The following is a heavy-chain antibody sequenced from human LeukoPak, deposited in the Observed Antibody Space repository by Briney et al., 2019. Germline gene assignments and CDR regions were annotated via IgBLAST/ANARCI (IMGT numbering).Heavy chain of an antibody. J-gene: IGHJ6*03. CDR2: TIPMFGSA. Sequence: GSSVKVSCKASGDIFNSYSISWVRQAPGEGLEWVGDTIPMFGSANYAEKLQGRVTITTDHSTSTAFLELSSLSSEDTPVYYCARVGRSRGALPNPNHYLDVWGKGTTVIVS. D-gene: IGHD1-26*01. CDR1: GDIFNSYS. CDR3: ARVGRSRGALPNPNHYLDV. V-gene: IGHV1-69*05.